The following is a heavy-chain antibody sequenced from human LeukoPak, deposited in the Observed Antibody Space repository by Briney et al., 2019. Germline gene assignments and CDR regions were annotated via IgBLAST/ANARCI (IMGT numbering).Heavy chain of an antibody. CDR1: GYTFTGYY. CDR3: AREAYDSGNFRTDYYYMDV. D-gene: IGHD3-10*01. Sequence: ASVKVSCKASGYTFTGYYLHWVRQAPRQGLEWMGWINPNSGGTNYAQKFQGRVTVTRDTSISTAYMELSRLRSDDTAVYYCAREAYDSGNFRTDYYYMDVWGIGTTVTVSS. V-gene: IGHV1-2*02. J-gene: IGHJ6*03. CDR2: INPNSGGT.